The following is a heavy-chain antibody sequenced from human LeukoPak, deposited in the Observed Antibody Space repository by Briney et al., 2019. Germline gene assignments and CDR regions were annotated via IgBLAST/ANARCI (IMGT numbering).Heavy chain of an antibody. CDR1: GLTFDNYA. V-gene: IGHV3-7*04. CDR3: VRGSGWLLGS. CDR2: IKQDGSET. D-gene: IGHD6-19*01. J-gene: IGHJ5*02. Sequence: GGSLRLSCAASGLTFDNYAMHWVRQAPGKGLEWVAIIKQDGSETHYVDSVKGRFSISRDNAKNSLYLQMNSLRGEDTALYYCVRGSGWLLGSWGQGTLVTVSS.